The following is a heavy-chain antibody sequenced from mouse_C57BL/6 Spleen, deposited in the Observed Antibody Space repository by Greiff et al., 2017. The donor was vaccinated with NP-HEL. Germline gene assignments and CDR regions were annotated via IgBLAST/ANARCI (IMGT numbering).Heavy chain of an antibody. CDR3: ARYGYYFDY. V-gene: IGHV1-82*01. CDR2: IYPGDGDT. Sequence: VQLQQSGPELVKPGASVKISCKASGYAFSSSWMNWVKQRPGKGLEWIGRIYPGDGDTNYNGKFKGKATLTADKPSSTAYMQLSSLTSEDSAVYFCARYGYYFDYWGQGTTLTVSS. J-gene: IGHJ2*01. CDR1: GYAFSSSW. D-gene: IGHD1-1*01.